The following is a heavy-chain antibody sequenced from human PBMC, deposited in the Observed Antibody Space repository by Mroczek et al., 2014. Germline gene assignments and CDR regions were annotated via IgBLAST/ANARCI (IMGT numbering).Heavy chain of an antibody. CDR2: ISSSSSYI. J-gene: IGHJ6*03. CDR1: GFTFSSYS. Sequence: ESGGGLVKPGGSLRLSCAASGFTFSSYSMNWVRQAPGKGLEWVSSISSSSSYIYYADSVKGRFTISRDNAKNSLYLQMNSLRAEDTAVYYCARAKAAVQNYMDVWGKGTTVTVSS. V-gene: IGHV3-21*01. CDR3: ARAKAAVQNYMDV. D-gene: IGHD3-10*01.